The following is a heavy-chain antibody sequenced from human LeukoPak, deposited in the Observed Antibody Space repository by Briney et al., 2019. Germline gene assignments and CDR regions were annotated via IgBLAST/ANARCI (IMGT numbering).Heavy chain of an antibody. CDR2: IYYSGST. J-gene: IGHJ4*02. V-gene: IGHV4-39*01. CDR1: GGSISSYY. Sequence: SETLSLTCTVSGGSISSYYWSWIRQPPGKGLEWIGSIYYSGSTYYNPSLKSRVTISVDTSKNQFSLKLSSVTAADTAVYYCARLLVYVWGSYRGVGYFDYWGQGTLVTVSS. CDR3: ARLLVYVWGSYRGVGYFDY. D-gene: IGHD3-16*02.